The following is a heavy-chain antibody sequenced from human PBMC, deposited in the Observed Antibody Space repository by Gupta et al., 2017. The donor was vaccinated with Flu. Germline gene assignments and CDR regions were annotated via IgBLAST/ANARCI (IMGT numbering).Heavy chain of an antibody. CDR3: ARFLMFTSGWHASWYFDL. Sequence: EVQLVESGGGLVQPGGSLRLSCAASGFTFSSFLMSWVRQAPGKGLEWVAYMRQDGSEKYYVDSVKGRFTISRDNAKNSLYLQMNSLRAEDTAVYYCARFLMFTSGWHASWYFDLWGRGTLVTVSS. V-gene: IGHV3-7*01. CDR2: MRQDGSEK. D-gene: IGHD6-19*01. CDR1: GFTFSSFL. J-gene: IGHJ2*01.